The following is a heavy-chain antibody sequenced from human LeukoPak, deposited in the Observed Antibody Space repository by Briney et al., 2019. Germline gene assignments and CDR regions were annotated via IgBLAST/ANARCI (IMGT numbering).Heavy chain of an antibody. CDR1: GGTYSSYA. Sequence: ASVKVSCKASGGTYSSYAISWVRQAPGQGLEWMGGIIPIFGTANYAQKFQGRVTITADESTSTAYMELSSLRSEDTAVYYCARDNEDYDSSHNAFDIWGQGTMVTVSS. CDR2: IIPIFGTA. V-gene: IGHV1-69*13. D-gene: IGHD3-22*01. J-gene: IGHJ3*02. CDR3: ARDNEDYDSSHNAFDI.